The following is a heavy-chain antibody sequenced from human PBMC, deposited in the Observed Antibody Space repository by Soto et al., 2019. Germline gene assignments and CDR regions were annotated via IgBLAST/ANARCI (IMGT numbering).Heavy chain of an antibody. V-gene: IGHV4-39*01. CDR1: GGSISSSSYY. CDR3: AVNVLPGAVAGTVDY. D-gene: IGHD6-19*01. J-gene: IGHJ4*02. CDR2: IYYSGST. Sequence: SETLSLTCTVSGGSISSSSYYWGWIRQPPGKGLEWIGSIYYSGSTYYNPSLKSRVTISVDTSKNQFSLKLSSVTAADTAVYYCAVNVLPGAVAGTVDYWGQGTLVTVSS.